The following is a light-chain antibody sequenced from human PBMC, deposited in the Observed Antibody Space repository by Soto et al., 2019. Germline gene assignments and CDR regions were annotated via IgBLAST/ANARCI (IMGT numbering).Light chain of an antibody. J-gene: IGLJ1*01. CDR3: NSYSSSNNFV. V-gene: IGLV2-14*01. CDR1: SSDIASFNY. Sequence: QSVLAQPASVSGSPGQSITISCTGSSSDIASFNYVSWYQQYPGKAPKLLIYQVTSRASGVSHRFSGSKFGDTASLTISGLQPEDEAEYYCNSYSSSNNFVFGTGTKVTVL. CDR2: QVT.